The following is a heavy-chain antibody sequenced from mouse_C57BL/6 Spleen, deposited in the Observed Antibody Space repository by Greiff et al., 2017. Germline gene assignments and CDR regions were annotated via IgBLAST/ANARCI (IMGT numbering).Heavy chain of an antibody. CDR1: GYTFTDYN. CDR2: INPNNGGT. V-gene: IGHV1-18*01. J-gene: IGHJ1*03. CDR3: ARLLRRYWYFDV. D-gene: IGHD1-1*01. Sequence: VQLQQSGPELVKPGASVKIPCKASGYTFTDYNMDWVKQSHGKSLEWIGDINPNNGGTIYNQKFKGKATLTVDKSSSTAYMELRSLTSEDTAVYYCARLLRRYWYFDVWGTGTTVTVSS.